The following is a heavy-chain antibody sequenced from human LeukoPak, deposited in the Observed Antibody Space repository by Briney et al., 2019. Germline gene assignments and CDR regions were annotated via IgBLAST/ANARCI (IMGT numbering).Heavy chain of an antibody. D-gene: IGHD5-18*01. CDR3: ARGVGYTAMGLMDV. J-gene: IGHJ6*04. CDR2: INPNSGGT. Sequence: ASVKVSCKTSGYTFTGYYMHWVRQAPGQGLEWMGWINPNSGGTNYAQKFQGWVTMTRDTSISTAYMELSRLRSDDTAVYYCARGVGYTAMGLMDVWGKGTTVTVSS. V-gene: IGHV1-2*04. CDR1: GYTFTGYY.